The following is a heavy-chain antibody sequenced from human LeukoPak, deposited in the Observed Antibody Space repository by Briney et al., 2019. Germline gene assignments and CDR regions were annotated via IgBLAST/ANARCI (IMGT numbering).Heavy chain of an antibody. CDR3: IVFGDSNH. Sequence: GGSLRLSCAASGLTGSHNYVSWVRQAPGKGLEWVSATHTSGDTCYADSVKGRFTISRDTSKNTLYLQINSLRVEDTAVYYCIVFGDSNHWGQGTLVTVSS. D-gene: IGHD4-17*01. CDR2: THTSGDT. J-gene: IGHJ5*02. V-gene: IGHV3-53*01. CDR1: GLTGSHNY.